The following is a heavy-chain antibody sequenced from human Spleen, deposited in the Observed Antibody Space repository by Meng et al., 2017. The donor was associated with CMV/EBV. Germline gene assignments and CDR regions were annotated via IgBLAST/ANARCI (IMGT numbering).Heavy chain of an antibody. V-gene: IGHV1-69*05. J-gene: IGHJ6*02. CDR2: IIPIFGTA. CDR1: GGTFSSYA. Sequence: SVKVSCKASGGTFSSYAISWVRQAPGQGLEWMGGIIPIFGTANYAQKFQGRVTITTDESTSTAYMELSSLRSEDTAVYYCAVNLVVPAQNYYYGMDVWGQGTTVTVS. CDR3: AVNLVVPAQNYYYGMDV. D-gene: IGHD2-2*01.